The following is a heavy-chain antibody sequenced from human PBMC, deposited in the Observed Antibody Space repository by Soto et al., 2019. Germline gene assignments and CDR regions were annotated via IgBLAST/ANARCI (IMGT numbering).Heavy chain of an antibody. D-gene: IGHD3-22*01. CDR3: ARGHAMIVVGGDFDY. Sequence: QVQLVQSGAEVKKPGASVKVSCKASNDIFTNSGISWVRQAPGQGLEWMAWISTYNGNTNYAQHFQGRVTLTTDTSTFTAYMELRSLRSDDTALYYCARGHAMIVVGGDFDYWGQGTLVTVSS. CDR1: NDIFTNSG. J-gene: IGHJ4*02. CDR2: ISTYNGNT. V-gene: IGHV1-18*01.